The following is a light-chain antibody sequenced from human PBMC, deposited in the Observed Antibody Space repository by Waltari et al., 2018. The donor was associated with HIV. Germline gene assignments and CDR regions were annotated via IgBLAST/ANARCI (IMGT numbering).Light chain of an antibody. V-gene: IGLV1-40*01. J-gene: IGLJ1*01. CDR1: NSNIGAGYD. CDR2: GND. Sequence: QSVLTQPPSVSGAPGQRVTISCTGSNSNIGAGYDVHWYQQLPGTAPKLLIYGNDNPPSGVPDRFSGSKSGTSASLAITGLQAEDEADYYCQSYDSSLSGYVFGTGTKVTVL. CDR3: QSYDSSLSGYV.